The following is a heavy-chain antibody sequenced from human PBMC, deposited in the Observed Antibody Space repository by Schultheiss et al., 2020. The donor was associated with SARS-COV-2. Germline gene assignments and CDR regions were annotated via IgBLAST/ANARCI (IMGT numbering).Heavy chain of an antibody. J-gene: IGHJ4*02. V-gene: IGHV1-69*06. D-gene: IGHD3-3*01. CDR3: ARGGGKITIFGVVTAD. CDR1: GFTFTSSA. CDR2: IIPIFGTA. Sequence: SVKVSCKASGFTFTSSAMQWVRQAPGQGLEWMGGIIPIFGTANYAQKFQGRVTITADKSTSTAYMELSSLRSEDTAVYYCARGGGKITIFGVVTADWGQGTLVTVSS.